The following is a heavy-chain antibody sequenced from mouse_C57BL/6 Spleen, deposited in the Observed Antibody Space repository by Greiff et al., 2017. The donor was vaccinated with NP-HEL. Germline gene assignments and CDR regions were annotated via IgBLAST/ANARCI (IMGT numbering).Heavy chain of an antibody. CDR2: IDPSDSYT. Sequence: QVQLQQPGAELVMPGASVKLSCKASGYTFTSYWMHWVKQRPGQGLEWIGEIDPSDSYTNYNQKFKGKSTLTVDKSSSTAYMQLSSLTSEDSAVYYCARHLDYFDYGGQGTTLTGSS. J-gene: IGHJ2*01. V-gene: IGHV1-69*01. CDR3: ARHLDYFDY. CDR1: GYTFTSYW.